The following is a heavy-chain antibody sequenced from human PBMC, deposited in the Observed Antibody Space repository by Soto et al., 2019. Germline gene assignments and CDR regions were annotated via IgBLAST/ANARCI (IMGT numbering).Heavy chain of an antibody. CDR1: GFTFTSYA. V-gene: IGHV1-18*01. D-gene: IGHD3-16*01. Sequence: QVHLVQSGAEVKMPGASVKVSCKASGFTFTSYAFTWVRQAPGQGLEWMGWISAYKGNTNYARNFRGRVTRTTDSSTSTVYMELGSLTSDDTAVYFCARDFTGWPPDGVDSWGQGTRVSVSA. CDR3: ARDFTGWPPDGVDS. J-gene: IGHJ4*02. CDR2: ISAYKGNT.